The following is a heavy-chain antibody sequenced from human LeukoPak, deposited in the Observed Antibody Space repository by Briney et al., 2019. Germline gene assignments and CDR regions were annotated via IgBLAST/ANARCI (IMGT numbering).Heavy chain of an antibody. D-gene: IGHD5-18*01. J-gene: IGHJ4*02. V-gene: IGHV1-69*13. CDR2: IIPIFGTA. CDR3: ARERGYSYGTIDY. CDR1: GGTFSSYA. Sequence: SVKVSCKASGGTFSSYAISWVRQAPGQGLEWMGGIIPIFGTANYAQKFQGRVTITADESTSTAYMELSSLRSEDTAVYYCARERGYSYGTIDYWGQGTLVTVSS.